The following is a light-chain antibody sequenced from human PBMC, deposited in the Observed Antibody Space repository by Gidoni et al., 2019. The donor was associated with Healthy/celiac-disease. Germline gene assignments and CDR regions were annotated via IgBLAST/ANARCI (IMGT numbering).Light chain of an antibody. CDR2: AAS. Sequence: IQMTQSPSSLSASLGDRVTITCRASQSISSYLNWYQQKPGKAPTLLIYAASRLQSGVPSRFSGSGSGTDFTLTISSLQPEDFATYYCQQSYSTPYTFXQXTKLEIK. V-gene: IGKV1-39*01. CDR3: QQSYSTPYT. CDR1: QSISSY. J-gene: IGKJ2*01.